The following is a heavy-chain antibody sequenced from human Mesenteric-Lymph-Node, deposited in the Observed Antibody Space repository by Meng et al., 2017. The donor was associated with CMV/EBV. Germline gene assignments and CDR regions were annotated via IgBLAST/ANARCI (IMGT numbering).Heavy chain of an antibody. CDR3: AKGARDYPLFDY. CDR1: GFTFDDYA. Sequence: GESLKISCAASGFTFDDYAMSWVRQAPGKGLEWVSAISGSGGSTYYADSVKGRFTISRDNSKNTLYLQMNSLRAEDTAVYYCAKGARDYPLFDYWGQGTLVTVSS. V-gene: IGHV3-23*01. J-gene: IGHJ4*02. CDR2: ISGSGGST. D-gene: IGHD4-17*01.